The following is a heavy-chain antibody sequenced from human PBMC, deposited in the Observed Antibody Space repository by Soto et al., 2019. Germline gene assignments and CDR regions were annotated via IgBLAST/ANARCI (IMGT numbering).Heavy chain of an antibody. V-gene: IGHV4-30-4*01. Sequence: SETLSLTCTVSGGSISSGDYYWSWIRQPPGKGLEWIGYIYYSGSTYYNPSLKSRVTISVDTSKNQFSLKLSSVTAADTAVYYCARGDSSSWYVSLNWFDPWGQGTLVTVSS. CDR3: ARGDSSSWYVSLNWFDP. D-gene: IGHD6-13*01. CDR2: IYYSGST. CDR1: GGSISSGDYY. J-gene: IGHJ5*02.